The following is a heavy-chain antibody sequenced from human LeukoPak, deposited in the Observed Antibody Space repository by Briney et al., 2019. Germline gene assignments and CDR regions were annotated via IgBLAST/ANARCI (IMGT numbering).Heavy chain of an antibody. CDR1: GYSFTSYW. Sequence: GESLKISGKGSGYSFTSYWSGWVRQMPGKGLEWMGIIYPGDSDTRYNPSFQGQVTISADKSISTAYLQWSSLKASVTAMYYCARHVVVGATSSYYYGMDVWGQGTTVTVSS. D-gene: IGHD1-26*01. J-gene: IGHJ6*02. CDR2: IYPGDSDT. CDR3: ARHVVVGATSSYYYGMDV. V-gene: IGHV5-51*01.